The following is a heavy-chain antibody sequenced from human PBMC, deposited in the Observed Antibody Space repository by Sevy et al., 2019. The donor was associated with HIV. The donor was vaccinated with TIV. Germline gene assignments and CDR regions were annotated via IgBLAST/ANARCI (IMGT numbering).Heavy chain of an antibody. CDR3: ASSGSSGGYFDY. CDR2: ISSSSSYI. V-gene: IGHV3-21*01. Sequence: GGSLRLSCAASGFTFSSYSMNWVHQAPGKGLEWVASISSSSSYIYYADSVKGRFTISRDNAKNSLYLQMNSLRAEDTAVYYCASSGSSGGYFDYWGQGTLVTVSS. J-gene: IGHJ4*02. CDR1: GFTFSSYS. D-gene: IGHD6-6*01.